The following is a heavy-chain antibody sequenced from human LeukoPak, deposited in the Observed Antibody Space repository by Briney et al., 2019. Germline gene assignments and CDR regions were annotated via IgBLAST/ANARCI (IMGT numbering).Heavy chain of an antibody. Sequence: GESLKISCKGSGYSFTSYWIGWGRQMPGKGLEWKGIIYPRDSDTTYSPSFQGQVTLSADKSITTASLQWSSLKASDTAMYYCARTATIAYAFDIWGQGTMVTVSS. CDR1: GYSFTSYW. CDR3: ARTATIAYAFDI. J-gene: IGHJ3*02. D-gene: IGHD5-12*01. V-gene: IGHV5-51*01. CDR2: IYPRDSDT.